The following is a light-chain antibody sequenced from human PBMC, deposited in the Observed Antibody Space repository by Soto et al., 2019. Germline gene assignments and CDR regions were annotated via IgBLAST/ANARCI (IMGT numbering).Light chain of an antibody. CDR1: QSIIRY. CDR2: AAS. Sequence: QMTQSPSSLSASVGDRVTITCRASQSIIRYLAWYQQKQGMPPKLLIFAASTLQSVVPSRFSGSGSGTDFTLTISSLHPEDVATYYCHKYDDVPYTFGQGTKLEIK. CDR3: HKYDDVPYT. V-gene: IGKV1-27*01. J-gene: IGKJ2*01.